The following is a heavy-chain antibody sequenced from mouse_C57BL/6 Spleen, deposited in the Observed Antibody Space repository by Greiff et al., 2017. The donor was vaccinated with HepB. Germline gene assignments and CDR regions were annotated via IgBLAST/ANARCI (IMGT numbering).Heavy chain of an antibody. Sequence: DVKLVESEGGLVQPGSSMKLSCTASGFTFSDYYMAWVRQVPEKGLEWVANINYDGSSTYYLDSLKSRFIISRDNAKNILYLQMSSLKSEDTATYYCARDYGSSYGSSYDWYFDVWGTGTTVTVSS. CDR1: GFTFSDYY. CDR3: ARDYGSSYGSSYDWYFDV. CDR2: INYDGSST. J-gene: IGHJ1*03. V-gene: IGHV5-16*01. D-gene: IGHD1-1*01.